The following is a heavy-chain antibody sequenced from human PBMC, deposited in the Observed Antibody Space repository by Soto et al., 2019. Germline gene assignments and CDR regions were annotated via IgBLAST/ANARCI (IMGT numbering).Heavy chain of an antibody. CDR2: IWYDGSNE. J-gene: IGHJ4*02. CDR3: ARVPEAGRPLFDY. CDR1: GFIFSDFA. V-gene: IGHV3-33*01. Sequence: GGSLRLSCAASGFIFSDFAVHWVRQAPGKGLEWVAEIWYDGSNEYYGDSVKGRFAISRDNSKNTLYLQLNSLRAEDTAVYYCARVPEAGRPLFDYWGQGALVTV. D-gene: IGHD6-6*01.